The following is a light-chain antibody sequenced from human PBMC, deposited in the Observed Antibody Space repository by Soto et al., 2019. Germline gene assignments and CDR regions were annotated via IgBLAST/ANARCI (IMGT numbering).Light chain of an antibody. CDR3: QQYGSSLWT. Sequence: ELVLTQSPGTLSLSPGERATLSCRASQSVSSSYLAWYQQKPGQAPRVLIYGASSRANGIPDRFSGSGSGTDFTLTISRLEPEDFAVYYCQQYGSSLWTFGQGTKVEIK. CDR1: QSVSSSY. CDR2: GAS. J-gene: IGKJ1*01. V-gene: IGKV3-20*01.